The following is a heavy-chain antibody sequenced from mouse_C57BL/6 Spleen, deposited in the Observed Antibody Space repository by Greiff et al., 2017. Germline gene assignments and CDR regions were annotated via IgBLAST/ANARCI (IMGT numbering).Heavy chain of an antibody. CDR3: ARGSTVVATRDAMDY. Sequence: VQLQQSGAELVKPGASVKLSCKASGYTFTSYWMHWVKQRPGQGLEWIGMIHPNSGSTNYNEKFKSKATLTVDKSSSTAYMQLSSLTSEDSAVYYCARGSTVVATRDAMDYWGQGTSVTVSS. J-gene: IGHJ4*01. CDR2: IHPNSGST. V-gene: IGHV1-64*01. CDR1: GYTFTSYW. D-gene: IGHD1-1*01.